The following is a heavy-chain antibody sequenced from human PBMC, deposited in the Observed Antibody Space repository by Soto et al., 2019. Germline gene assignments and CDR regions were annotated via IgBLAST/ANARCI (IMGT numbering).Heavy chain of an antibody. CDR2: ISGSGGST. D-gene: IGHD1-26*01. J-gene: IGHJ4*02. Sequence: EVQLLESGGGLVQPGGSLRLSCAASGFTFSSYAMRWVRQAPGKGLEWVSAISGSGGSTYYADSVKGRFTISRDNSKNTLYLQMNSLRAEGTAVDYCARRGSGSYYDYWGQGTLVTVSS. V-gene: IGHV3-23*01. CDR1: GFTFSSYA. CDR3: ARRGSGSYYDY.